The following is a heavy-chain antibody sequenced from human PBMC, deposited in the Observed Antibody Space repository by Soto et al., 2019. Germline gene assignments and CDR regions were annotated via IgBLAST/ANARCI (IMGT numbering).Heavy chain of an antibody. CDR3: AIGYYSKKFDY. V-gene: IGHV3-48*03. J-gene: IGHJ4*02. D-gene: IGHD3-22*01. CDR1: GFSLSDYE. CDR2: SSRSGSTI. Sequence: PGGSLRLSCAASGFSLSDYEMNWVRQAPGKGLEWVSYSSRSGSTIEYADSVKGRFTISRDYAKTSLYLQMNSLRVEDTAVYYCAIGYYSKKFDYWGQGTLVSVSS.